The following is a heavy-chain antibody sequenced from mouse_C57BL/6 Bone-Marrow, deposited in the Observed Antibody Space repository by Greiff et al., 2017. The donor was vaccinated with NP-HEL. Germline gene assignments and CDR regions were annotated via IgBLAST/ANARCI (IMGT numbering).Heavy chain of an antibody. J-gene: IGHJ3*01. CDR2: IDPSDSET. CDR3: ARGDDGYFWFAY. D-gene: IGHD2-3*01. Sequence: QVQLQQPGAELVRPGSSVKLSCKASGYTFTSYWMHWVKQRPIQGLEWIGNIDPSDSETQYNQKFKDKANLTVDKSSSTAYMQLSSLTSKDSAVYYCARGDDGYFWFAYWGQGTLVTVSA. V-gene: IGHV1-52*01. CDR1: GYTFTSYW.